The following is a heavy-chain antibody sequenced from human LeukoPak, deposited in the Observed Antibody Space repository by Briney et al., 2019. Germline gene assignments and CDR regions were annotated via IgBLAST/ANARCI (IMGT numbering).Heavy chain of an antibody. D-gene: IGHD3-3*01. CDR1: GGSFSGYY. J-gene: IGHJ5*02. CDR2: INHSGST. Sequence: SETLSLTCAVYGGSFSGYYWSWIRQPPGKGLEWIGEINHSGSTNYNPSLKSRVTISVDTSKNQFSLKLSSVTAADTAVYYCARGRLDYDFWSDAYNWFDPWGLGTLVTVSS. V-gene: IGHV4-34*01. CDR3: ARGRLDYDFWSDAYNWFDP.